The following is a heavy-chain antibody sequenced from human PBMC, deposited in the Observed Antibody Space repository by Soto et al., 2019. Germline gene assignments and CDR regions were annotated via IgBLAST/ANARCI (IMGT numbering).Heavy chain of an antibody. V-gene: IGHV3-30*18. CDR2: ISYDGSNK. D-gene: IGHD3-10*01. J-gene: IGHJ4*02. Sequence: ESGGGVVQPGRSLRLSCAASGFTFSSYGMHWVRQAPGKGLEWVAVISYDGSNKYYADSVKGRFTISRDNSKNTLYLQMNSLRAEDTAVYYCAKDRIGTITMVRGAFDYWGQGTLVTVSS. CDR3: AKDRIGTITMVRGAFDY. CDR1: GFTFSSYG.